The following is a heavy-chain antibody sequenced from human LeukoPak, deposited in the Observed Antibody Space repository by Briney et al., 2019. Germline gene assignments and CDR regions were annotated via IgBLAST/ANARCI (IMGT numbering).Heavy chain of an antibody. CDR3: ARVSWLGADAFDI. Sequence: PGGSLRLSCAASGFTFSSYEMNWVRQAPGKGLEWVSYISSSGGTIYYADSVKGRFTISRDNAKNSLYLQMNSLRAEDTAVYYCARVSWLGADAFDIWGQGTMVTVSS. CDR1: GFTFSSYE. CDR2: ISSSGGTI. V-gene: IGHV3-48*03. J-gene: IGHJ3*02. D-gene: IGHD6-19*01.